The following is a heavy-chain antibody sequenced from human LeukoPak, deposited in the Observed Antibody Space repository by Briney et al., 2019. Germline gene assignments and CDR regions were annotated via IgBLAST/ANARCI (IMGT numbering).Heavy chain of an antibody. J-gene: IGHJ4*02. CDR2: IYYSGSS. Sequence: PSETLSLTCTVSGGSISSYYWSWIRQPPGKGLEWIGYIYYSGSSKYNPSLKSRVTISVDTSKNQFSLKLSSVTAADTAVYYCAVDYYQSSSYGAPFDYWGQGTLVTVSS. D-gene: IGHD3-22*01. CDR3: AVDYYQSSSYGAPFDY. CDR1: GGSISSYY. V-gene: IGHV4-59*08.